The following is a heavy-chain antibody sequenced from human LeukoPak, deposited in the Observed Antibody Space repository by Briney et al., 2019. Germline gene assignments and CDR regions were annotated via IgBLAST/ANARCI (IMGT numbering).Heavy chain of an antibody. V-gene: IGHV3-48*03. CDR1: GFTFSSYE. J-gene: IGHJ4*02. D-gene: IGHD3-3*01. CDR2: ISSSGSTT. Sequence: PGGSLRLSCAASGFTFSSYEMIWVRQAPGKGLEWASYISSSGSTTYYADSVKGRFTISRDNAKNSLYLRMNSLRAEDTALYYCARDGRYFFWGGSSSYFDCGGQGPLVTVSS. CDR3: ARDGRYFFWGGSSSYFDC.